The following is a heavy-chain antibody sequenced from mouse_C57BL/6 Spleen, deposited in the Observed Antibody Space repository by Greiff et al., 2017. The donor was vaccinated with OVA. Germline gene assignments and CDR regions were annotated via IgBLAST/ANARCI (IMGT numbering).Heavy chain of an antibody. CDR2: IDPSDSYT. J-gene: IGHJ1*03. CDR1: GYTFTSYW. V-gene: IGHV1-69*01. D-gene: IGHD2-4*01. Sequence: QVQLQQPGAELVMPGASVKLSCKASGYTFTSYWMHWVQQRPGQGLEWIGEIDPSDSYTNSNQKFKGKSTLTVDKSSSTAYMQLSGLTSEDSAVYYCARYDDYDSGYFDVWGTGTTVTVSS. CDR3: ARYDDYDSGYFDV.